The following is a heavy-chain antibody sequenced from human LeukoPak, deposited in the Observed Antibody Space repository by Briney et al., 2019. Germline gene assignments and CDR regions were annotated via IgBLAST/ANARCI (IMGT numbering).Heavy chain of an antibody. CDR3: ARGPGQWFGESAFDI. J-gene: IGHJ3*02. D-gene: IGHD3-10*01. CDR1: GGTFSSYT. Sequence: SVKVSCKASGGTFSSYTISWVRQAPGQGLEWMGRIIPILGIANYEQKFQGRVTITADKSTSTAYMELSSLRSEDTAVYYCARGPGQWFGESAFDIWGQGTMVTVSS. CDR2: IIPILGIA. V-gene: IGHV1-69*02.